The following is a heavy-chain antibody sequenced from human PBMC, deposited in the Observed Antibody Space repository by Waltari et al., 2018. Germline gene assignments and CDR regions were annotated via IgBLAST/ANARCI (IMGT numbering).Heavy chain of an antibody. Sequence: QVQLQQSGPGLVKPSQTLSLTCAISGDTVSSNSAAWNWIRPSPSRGLEWLGRTYYRSKWYNDYAVSVKSRISIKPDTSKNQFSLKLSSVTAADTAVYYCARARAYSSSWYRSLVYFDYWGQGTLVTVSS. D-gene: IGHD6-13*01. CDR1: GDTVSSNSAA. CDR2: TYYRSKWYN. CDR3: ARARAYSSSWYRSLVYFDY. V-gene: IGHV6-1*01. J-gene: IGHJ4*02.